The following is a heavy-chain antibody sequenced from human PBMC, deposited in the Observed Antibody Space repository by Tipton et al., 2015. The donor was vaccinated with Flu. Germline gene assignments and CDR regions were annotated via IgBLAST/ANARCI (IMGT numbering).Heavy chain of an antibody. CDR3: AAHCSGGSCSHAFDI. D-gene: IGHD2-15*01. CDR1: GGSFSSHC. CDR2: INPSGST. V-gene: IGHV4-34*01. Sequence: LRLSCAVYGGSFSSHCWSWIRQPPGKGLEWIGEINPSGSTNYNPSLKSRVTISGDTSKNQVSLKLSSVTTADTAVYYCAAHCSGGSCSHAFDIWGQGTMVTVSS. J-gene: IGHJ3*02.